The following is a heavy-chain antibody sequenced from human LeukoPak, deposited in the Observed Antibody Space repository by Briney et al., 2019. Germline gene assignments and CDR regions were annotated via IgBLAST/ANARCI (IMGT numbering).Heavy chain of an antibody. J-gene: IGHJ4*02. CDR1: SYSISSGYY. CDR3: ARHHAGYCSGGSCYPELFDY. V-gene: IGHV4-38-2*02. Sequence: SETLSLTCTVSSYSISSGYYWGWIRQPPGKGLEWIGSIYHSGSTYYNPSLKSRVTISVDTSKNQFSLKLSSVTAADTAVYYCARHHAGYCSGGSCYPELFDYWGQGTLVTVSS. D-gene: IGHD2-15*01. CDR2: IYHSGST.